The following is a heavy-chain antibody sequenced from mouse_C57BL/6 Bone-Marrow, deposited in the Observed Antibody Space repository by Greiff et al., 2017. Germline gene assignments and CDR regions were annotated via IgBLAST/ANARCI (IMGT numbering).Heavy chain of an antibody. CDR2: IYPGDGDT. J-gene: IGHJ2*01. CDR3: ARLLRGSFDD. D-gene: IGHD1-1*01. CDR1: GYAFSSSW. Sequence: VQLQQSGPELVKPGASVKISCKASGYAFSSSWMNWVKQRPGQGLEWIGGIYPGDGDTNYNGKFKGKATLTADKSSSTAYMQLSSLTSEDSAVYFCARLLRGSFDDWGQGTTLTVSS. V-gene: IGHV1-82*01.